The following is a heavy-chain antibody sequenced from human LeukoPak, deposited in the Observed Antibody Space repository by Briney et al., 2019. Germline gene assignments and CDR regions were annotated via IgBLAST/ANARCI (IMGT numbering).Heavy chain of an antibody. J-gene: IGHJ4*02. V-gene: IGHV1-18*01. CDR3: ARDGQRRGGYNYVDY. D-gene: IGHD5-24*01. CDR2: ISAYNGNT. Sequence: ASVKVSCKVSGYSFTSFGISWVRQAPGQGLEWMGWISAYNGNTKYAQKFQGRVTMTTDTSTITAYMELRSLRSDDTAVYYCARDGQRRGGYNYVDYWGQGTLVTVSS. CDR1: GYSFTSFG.